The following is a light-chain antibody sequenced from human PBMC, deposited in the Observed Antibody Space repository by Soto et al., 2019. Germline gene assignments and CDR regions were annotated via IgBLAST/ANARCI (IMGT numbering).Light chain of an antibody. CDR2: SND. V-gene: IGLV1-44*01. CDR3: AAWDDSMNGYV. Sequence: SVLPQPPSASGTPGQRVTISCSGSSSNIGSNTVNWYQQLPGTAPKLLIYSNDQRPSGVPDRFSGSKSGTSASLAISGLQSEDEADYYCAAWDDSMNGYVFGSGTKGTVL. CDR1: SSNIGSNT. J-gene: IGLJ1*01.